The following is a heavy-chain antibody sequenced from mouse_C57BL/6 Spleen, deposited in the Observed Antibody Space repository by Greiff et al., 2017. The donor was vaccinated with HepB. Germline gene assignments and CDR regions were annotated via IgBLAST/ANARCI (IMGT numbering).Heavy chain of an antibody. CDR2: ISSGGDYI. CDR3: TRGDGPFDY. J-gene: IGHJ2*01. V-gene: IGHV5-9-1*02. D-gene: IGHD2-3*01. Sequence: EVKLQESGEGLVKPGGSLKLSCAASGFTFSSYAMSWVRQTPEKRLEWVAYISSGGDYIYYADTVKGRFTISRDNARNTLYLQMSSLKSEDTAMYYCTRGDGPFDYWGQGTTLTVSS. CDR1: GFTFSSYA.